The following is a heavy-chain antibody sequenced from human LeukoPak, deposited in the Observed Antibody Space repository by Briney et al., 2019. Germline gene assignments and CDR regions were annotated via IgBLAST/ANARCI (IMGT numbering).Heavy chain of an antibody. Sequence: ASVKVSCKASGDTFSTYSISWVRQAPGQGLEWMGRIIPMSETSDYAEKFQGRVTITADRSTNTVYMELSGLRHEDTAVYYCARDERHTKRGTYYYYYGVDVWGQGTTVTVSS. CDR3: ARDERHTKRGTYYYYYGVDV. V-gene: IGHV1-69*06. D-gene: IGHD3-10*01. CDR2: IIPMSETS. CDR1: GDTFSTYS. J-gene: IGHJ6*02.